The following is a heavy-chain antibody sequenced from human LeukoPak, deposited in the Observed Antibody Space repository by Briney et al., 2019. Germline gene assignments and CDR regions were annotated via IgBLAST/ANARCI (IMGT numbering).Heavy chain of an antibody. CDR2: ISNSGSP. V-gene: IGHV4-59*01. CDR1: GAYISSYY. D-gene: IGHD6-13*01. CDR3: ARERGDSSWHDY. J-gene: IGHJ4*02. Sequence: SETLSLTCTVSGAYISSYYWSWIRQPPGKALEWIGYISNSGSPYYNPSLKSRVTISGDTSKNQFSLKLSSVTAADTAVYYCARERGDSSWHDYWGQGTLVTVSS.